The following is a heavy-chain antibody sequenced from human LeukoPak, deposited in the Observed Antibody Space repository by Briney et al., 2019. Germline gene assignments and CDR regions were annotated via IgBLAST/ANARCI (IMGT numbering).Heavy chain of an antibody. CDR3: ARPERRAVAGRFDY. CDR2: IYTSGST. D-gene: IGHD6-19*01. V-gene: IGHV4-61*02. J-gene: IGHJ4*02. CDR1: GGSISSGSYY. Sequence: PSETLSLTCTVSGGSISSGSYYWSWIRRPAGKGLEWIGRIYTSGSTNYNPSLKSRVTISVDTSKNQFSLKLSSVTAADTAVYYCARPERRAVAGRFDYWGQGTLVTVSS.